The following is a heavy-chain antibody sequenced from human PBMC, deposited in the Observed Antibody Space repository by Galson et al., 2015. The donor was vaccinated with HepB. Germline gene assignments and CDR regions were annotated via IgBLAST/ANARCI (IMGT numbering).Heavy chain of an antibody. CDR2: IDWDDDK. D-gene: IGHD1-26*01. V-gene: IGHV2-70*11. CDR1: GFSLSTSGMC. Sequence: PALVKPTQTLTLTCTFSGFSLSTSGMCVSWIRQPPGKALEWLARIDWDDDKYYSTSLKTRLTISKDTSKNQVVLTMTNMDPVDTATYYCARLLGGLGYYGMDVWGQGTTVTVSS. J-gene: IGHJ6*02. CDR3: ARLLGGLGYYGMDV.